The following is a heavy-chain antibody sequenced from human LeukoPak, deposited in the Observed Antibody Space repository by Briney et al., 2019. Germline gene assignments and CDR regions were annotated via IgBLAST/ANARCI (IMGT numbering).Heavy chain of an antibody. V-gene: IGHV3-30*18. Sequence: GGSLRLSCAASGFTFSSDGMHWVRQAPGKGLEWVAVISYDGSNKYYADSVKGRFTISRDNSKNTLYLQMNSLRAEDTAVYYCAKAPDTAMVDYWGQGTLATVSS. CDR2: ISYDGSNK. D-gene: IGHD5-18*01. CDR3: AKAPDTAMVDY. J-gene: IGHJ4*02. CDR1: GFTFSSDG.